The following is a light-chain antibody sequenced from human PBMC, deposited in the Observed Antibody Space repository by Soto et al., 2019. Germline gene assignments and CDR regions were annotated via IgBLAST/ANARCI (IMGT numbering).Light chain of an antibody. CDR1: SSDVGAYKY. Sequence: QSALTQPASVSGSPGQSITISCTGTSSDVGAYKYVSWYQQHPGKAPKLMIYEVSNRPSGVSNRFSGSKSGNTASLTISGLQAEDEADYYCISYTTSTTVIFGGGTKLTVL. J-gene: IGLJ2*01. CDR2: EVS. V-gene: IGLV2-14*01. CDR3: ISYTTSTTVI.